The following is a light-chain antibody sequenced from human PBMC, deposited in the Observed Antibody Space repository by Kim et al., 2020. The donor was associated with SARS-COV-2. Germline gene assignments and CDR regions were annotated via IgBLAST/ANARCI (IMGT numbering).Light chain of an antibody. J-gene: IGKJ1*01. CDR1: HTVTRSY. Sequence: PPGMGDTLSCRTAHTVTRSYLAWYQQTPGQAPRLLIYDTSSRATGIPDRFSGSGSGAEFTLTISRLKPEDFAVYYCQQYDSPPQTFGQGTKVDIK. CDR2: DTS. CDR3: QQYDSPPQT. V-gene: IGKV3-20*01.